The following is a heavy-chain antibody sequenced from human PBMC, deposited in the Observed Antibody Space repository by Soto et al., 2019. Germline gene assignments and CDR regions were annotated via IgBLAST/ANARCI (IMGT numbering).Heavy chain of an antibody. J-gene: IGHJ5*01. CDR2: IIPMFGTT. D-gene: IGHD6-13*01. CDR3: ARASIHGSSWYFWVGP. V-gene: IGHV1-69*01. CDR1: GGTFSRYA. Sequence: QVQLVQSGAEVRKPGSSVKVSCKASGGTFSRYAINWVRQAPGQGLEWMGGIIPMFGTTNYAQKFKGRVTITADESTSTVYMDLNTLRSEDAAVYYCARASIHGSSWYFWVGPWGQGTLFTVSS.